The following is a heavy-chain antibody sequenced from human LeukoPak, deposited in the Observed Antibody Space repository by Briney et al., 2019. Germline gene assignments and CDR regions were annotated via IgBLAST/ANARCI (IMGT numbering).Heavy chain of an antibody. CDR1: GFNFRTYA. J-gene: IGHJ4*02. CDR2: ISYDGRQN. V-gene: IGHV3-30*01. Sequence: PGGSLRLSCVDSGFNFRTYAMHWVRQAPGMGLEWIALISYDGRQNHYADSVKGRFTISRDNSENTLSLQMNNLRIEDTAVYYCASASGYYGGFDYWGLGTLVTVSS. CDR3: ASASGYYGGFDY. D-gene: IGHD3-22*01.